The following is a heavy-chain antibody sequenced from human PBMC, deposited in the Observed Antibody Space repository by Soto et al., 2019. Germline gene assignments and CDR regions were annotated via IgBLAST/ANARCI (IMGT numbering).Heavy chain of an antibody. J-gene: IGHJ5*02. CDR1: GGTFSSYT. CDR2: IIPILGIA. CDR3: AREHSGSYGVGFDP. D-gene: IGHD1-26*01. Sequence: QVQLVQSGAEVKKPGSSVKVSCKASGGTFSSYTISWVRQAPGQGLEWMGRIIPILGIANYAQKFQGRVKITADKTTSTAYMELSSLRSEDTAVYYCAREHSGSYGVGFDPWGQGTLVTVSS. V-gene: IGHV1-69*08.